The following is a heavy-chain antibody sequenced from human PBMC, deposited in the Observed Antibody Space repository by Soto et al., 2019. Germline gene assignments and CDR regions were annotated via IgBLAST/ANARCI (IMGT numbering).Heavy chain of an antibody. Sequence: EVQLLESGGGLVQPGGSLRLSCAASRFSFSTSAMNWVRQAPGKGLEWVSIINDVGETTYYAESVKGRFTISRDNSERTLYLQMANLRGDATAVYYCAKALRGGAGAYDIWGQGAAVIVSS. CDR3: AKALRGGAGAYDI. CDR2: INDVGETT. J-gene: IGHJ3*02. CDR1: RFSFSTSA. V-gene: IGHV3-23*01. D-gene: IGHD3-10*01.